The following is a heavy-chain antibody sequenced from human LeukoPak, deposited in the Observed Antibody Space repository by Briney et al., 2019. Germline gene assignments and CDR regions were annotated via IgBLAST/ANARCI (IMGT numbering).Heavy chain of an antibody. J-gene: IGHJ4*02. CDR1: GFTFSSYW. Sequence: GGSLRLSCVASGFTFSSYWMSWVRQAPGKGLEWVANIKQDGSEKYYVDSVKGRFTISRDNAKNSLYLQMNSLRAEDTAVYYCARGDAPAYWGQGSLVTVSS. V-gene: IGHV3-7*01. CDR2: IKQDGSEK. CDR3: ARGDAPAY.